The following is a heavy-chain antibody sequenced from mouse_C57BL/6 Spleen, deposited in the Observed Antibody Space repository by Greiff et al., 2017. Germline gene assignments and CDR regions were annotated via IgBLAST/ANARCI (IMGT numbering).Heavy chain of an antibody. CDR2: FTMYSDTT. D-gene: IGHD3-2*02. CDR1: YFAFMATA. J-gene: IGHJ4*01. Sequence: LQQSGAELVRPGSSVKLSCTDSYFAFMATAMHWVKQRPGHGLEWIGTFTMYSDTTEYTENFKGKATMTANTSSSTAYMELSSLTSEDSAVYYCARGGSSGPYAMDYWGQGTSVTVSS. V-gene: IGHV1-49*01. CDR3: ARGGSSGPYAMDY.